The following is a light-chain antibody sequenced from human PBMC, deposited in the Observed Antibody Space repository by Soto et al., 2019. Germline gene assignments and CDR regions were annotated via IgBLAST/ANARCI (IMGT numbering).Light chain of an antibody. CDR2: DVT. V-gene: IGLV2-14*01. CDR3: GSYTSSSAPGV. J-gene: IGLJ2*01. Sequence: QSVLTQPASVSGSPGQSITICCTGTSSDVGGYNYVSWYQQLPGKAPKLIIYDVTNRPSGVSNRFSGPKSGNTASLTISGLQAEDEADYYCGSYTSSSAPGVFGGGTKLTVL. CDR1: SSDVGGYNY.